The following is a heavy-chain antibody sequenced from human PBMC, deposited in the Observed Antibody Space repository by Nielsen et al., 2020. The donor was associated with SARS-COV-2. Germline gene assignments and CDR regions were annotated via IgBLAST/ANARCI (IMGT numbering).Heavy chain of an antibody. V-gene: IGHV3-30*18. CDR1: GFIFSDYG. J-gene: IGHJ4*02. CDR2: ISYDATNK. Sequence: GESLKISCPASGFIFSDYGLHWVRQAPGKGLEWVAVISYDATNKYYADSVKGRFTISRDSSKNSLYLQMNSLRAEDTALYYCAKVDGSSGYPYWGQGTLVTVSS. D-gene: IGHD3-22*01. CDR3: AKVDGSSGYPY.